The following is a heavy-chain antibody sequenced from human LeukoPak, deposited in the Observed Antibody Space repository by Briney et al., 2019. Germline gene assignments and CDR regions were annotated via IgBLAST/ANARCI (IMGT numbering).Heavy chain of an antibody. CDR3: AREWDMTDLDY. J-gene: IGHJ4*02. CDR1: GFTFSSYE. Sequence: PGGSLRLSCAASGFTFSSYEMNWVRQAPGKGLEWVSAISGSGGSTYYADSVKGRFTISRDNAKNSLYLQMNSLRAEDTAVYYCAREWDMTDLDYWGQGTLVTVSS. V-gene: IGHV3-48*03. CDR2: ISGSGGST. D-gene: IGHD1-26*01.